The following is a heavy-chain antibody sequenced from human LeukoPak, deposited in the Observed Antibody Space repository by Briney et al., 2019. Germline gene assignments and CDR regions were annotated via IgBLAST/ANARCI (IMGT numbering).Heavy chain of an antibody. J-gene: IGHJ4*02. CDR2: IYYSGST. CDR3: ARLTAPWSTQRIAAEVVL. D-gene: IGHD6-13*01. Sequence: SETLSLTCAVYGGSFSGYYWGWIRQPPGKGLEWIGSIYYSGSTYYNPSLKSRVTISVDTSKNQFSLQLSSVTAADTAVFYCARLTAPWSTQRIAAEVVLWGQGTLVTVSS. CDR1: GGSFSGYY. V-gene: IGHV4-34*01.